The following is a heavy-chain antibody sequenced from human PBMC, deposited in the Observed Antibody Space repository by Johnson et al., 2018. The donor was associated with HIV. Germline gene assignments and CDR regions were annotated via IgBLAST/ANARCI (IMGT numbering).Heavy chain of an antibody. V-gene: IGHV3-20*04. J-gene: IGHJ3*01. CDR1: GFTFSNYA. D-gene: IGHD5-24*01. CDR3: ARGRWLQLDAFDL. Sequence: VQLVESGGGVVQPGRSLRVSCAASGFTFSNYAMHWVRQAPGKGLEWVSGINWNGGSTGYADSVKGRFTISRDNAKNSLYLQMNSLRAEDTAVYYCARGRWLQLDAFDLWGQGTMVSVPS. CDR2: INWNGGST.